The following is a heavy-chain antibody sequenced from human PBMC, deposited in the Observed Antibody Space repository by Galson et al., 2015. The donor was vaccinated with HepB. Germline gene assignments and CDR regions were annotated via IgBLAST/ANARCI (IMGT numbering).Heavy chain of an antibody. D-gene: IGHD4-17*01. CDR1: GFTFSSYG. CDR3: AKEGLGYGDYCIDY. J-gene: IGHJ4*02. CDR2: ISYDGSNK. V-gene: IGHV3-30*18. Sequence: SLRLSCAASGFTFSSYGMHWVRQAPGKGLEWVAVISYDGSNKYYADSVKGRFTISRDNSKNTLYLQMNSLRAEDTAVYYCAKEGLGYGDYCIDYWGQGTLVTVSS.